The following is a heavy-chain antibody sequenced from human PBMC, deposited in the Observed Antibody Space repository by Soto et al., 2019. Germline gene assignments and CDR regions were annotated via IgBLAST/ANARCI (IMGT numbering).Heavy chain of an antibody. D-gene: IGHD7-27*01. CDR2: IWYDGRNE. CDR1: GFTFSSYG. Sequence: QVQLVESGGGVVQPVRSLKLSCAASGFTFSSYGMHWVRQAPGKGLEWVAVIWYDGRNEYYVDSVKGRFTISRDNSKNTLYLQMNSLRAEDTAVYYCARDVSTRANGGFDYWGQGTLVTVSS. J-gene: IGHJ4*02. CDR3: ARDVSTRANGGFDY. V-gene: IGHV3-33*01.